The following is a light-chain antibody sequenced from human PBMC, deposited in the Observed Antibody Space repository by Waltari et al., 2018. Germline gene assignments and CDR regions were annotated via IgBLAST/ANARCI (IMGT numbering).Light chain of an antibody. CDR3: ALYMGSGIWV. CDR1: SGSPSTTSY. V-gene: IGLV8-61*01. CDR2: KAN. J-gene: IGLJ3*02. Sequence: QTVVTPEPSLSVSPGGTVTLTCALSSGSPSTTSYATWYQQPPGQAPRTLVYKANARSSGVPDRFSGSILGNTAALTITGAQADDESDYYCALYMGSGIWVFGGGTRLTVL.